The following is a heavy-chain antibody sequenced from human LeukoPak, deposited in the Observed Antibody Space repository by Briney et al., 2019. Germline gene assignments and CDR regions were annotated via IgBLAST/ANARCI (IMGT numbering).Heavy chain of an antibody. CDR3: ARVPRCSGGSCYLFDY. D-gene: IGHD2-15*01. J-gene: IGHJ4*02. CDR1: GGSISSYY. Sequence: PSETLSLTRTVSGGSISSYYWSWIRQPPGKGLEWIGYIYYSGSTNYNPSLKSRVTISVDTSKNQFSLKLSSVTAADTAVYYCARVPRCSGGSCYLFDYWGQGTLVTVSS. CDR2: IYYSGST. V-gene: IGHV4-59*01.